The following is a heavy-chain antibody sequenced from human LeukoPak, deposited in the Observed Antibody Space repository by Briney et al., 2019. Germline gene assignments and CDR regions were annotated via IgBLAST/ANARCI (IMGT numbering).Heavy chain of an antibody. J-gene: IGHJ6*03. CDR3: AKDRCSNGIGCYYYYMDV. V-gene: IGHV3-30*02. CDR1: GFTFSSYG. CDR2: IQYDGSNE. D-gene: IGHD2-8*01. Sequence: GGSLRLSCAASGFTFSSYGMHWVRQAPGKGLEWVAYIQYDGSNEQYADSVKGRFSISRDSSKNILYLQMDSLRAEDTAVYYCAKDRCSNGIGCYYYYMDVWGKGTTVTISS.